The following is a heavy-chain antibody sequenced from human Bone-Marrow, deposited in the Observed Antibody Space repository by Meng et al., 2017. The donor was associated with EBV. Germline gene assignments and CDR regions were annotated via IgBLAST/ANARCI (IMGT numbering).Heavy chain of an antibody. J-gene: IGHJ4*02. CDR1: GGSVSGGGYS. CDR2: LYHSGST. Sequence: ECRHGLVKPSQIWSLSCAGSGGSVSGGGYSWRWIRPPPGTGLGWIGDLYHSGSTYSNPSLKSRVTISVDRSKNQFSLKLSSVTAADTAVYYCARVVARSYFDYWGQGTLVTVSS. CDR3: ARVVARSYFDY. V-gene: IGHV4-30-2*01.